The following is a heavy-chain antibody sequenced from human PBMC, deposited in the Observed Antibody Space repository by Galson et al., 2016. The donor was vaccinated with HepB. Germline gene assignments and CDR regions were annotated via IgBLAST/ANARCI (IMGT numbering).Heavy chain of an antibody. D-gene: IGHD3-22*01. CDR1: GFTFSSYA. CDR3: AKDSGAYYYDSSGYRRNAFDI. J-gene: IGHJ3*02. Sequence: SLRLSCAASGFTFSSYAMSWVRQDPGKGLEWVSGISWNSGSIGYADSVKGRFTISRDNAKNSLYLQMNSLRAGDTALYYCAKDSGAYYYDSSGYRRNAFDIWGQGTMVTVSS. V-gene: IGHV3-9*01. CDR2: ISWNSGSI.